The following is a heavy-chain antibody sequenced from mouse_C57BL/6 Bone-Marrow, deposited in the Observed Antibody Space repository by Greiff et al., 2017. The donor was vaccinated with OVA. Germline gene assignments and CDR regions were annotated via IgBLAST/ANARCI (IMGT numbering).Heavy chain of an antibody. V-gene: IGHV1-19*01. J-gene: IGHJ2*01. CDR1: GYTFTDYY. Sequence: EVQLQQSGPVLVKPGASVKMSCKASGYTFTDYYMNWVKQSHGKSLEWIGVINPYNGGTSYNQKFKGKATLTVDKSSSTAYMELNSLTSEDSSVYYCARSPTVVAKKDYWGQGTTLTVSS. CDR2: INPYNGGT. D-gene: IGHD1-1*01. CDR3: ARSPTVVAKKDY.